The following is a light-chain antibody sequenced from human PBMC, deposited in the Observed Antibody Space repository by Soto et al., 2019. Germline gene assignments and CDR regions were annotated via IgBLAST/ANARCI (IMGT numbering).Light chain of an antibody. J-gene: IGLJ2*01. V-gene: IGLV1-44*01. CDR3: AVWDDSLDGRV. Sequence: QSVLTQSPSASGTPGQRVTISCSGSSSNIGSNTVNWYQQLPGTAPKLLIYGRNQRPSGVPDRFSGSKSGTSASLAISGLQSEDEADYYCAVWDDSLDGRVFGGGTKLTVL. CDR2: GRN. CDR1: SSNIGSNT.